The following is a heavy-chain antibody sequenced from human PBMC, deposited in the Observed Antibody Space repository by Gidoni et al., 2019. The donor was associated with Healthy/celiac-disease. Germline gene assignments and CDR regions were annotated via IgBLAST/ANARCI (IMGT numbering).Heavy chain of an antibody. D-gene: IGHD6-13*01. CDR1: GFTFSSYA. CDR2: ISGSGGSP. CDR3: AKTGTESSSWYGYFDY. V-gene: IGHV3-23*01. Sequence: EVQLLESGGGLVQPGGSLRLSCAASGFTFSSYAMSWVRQAPGKGLEWVSAISGSGGSPYYAGSLKGRFTIPRDKSKNPLYLQMNSLRAEDTAVYYCAKTGTESSSWYGYFDYWGQGTLVTVSS. J-gene: IGHJ4*02.